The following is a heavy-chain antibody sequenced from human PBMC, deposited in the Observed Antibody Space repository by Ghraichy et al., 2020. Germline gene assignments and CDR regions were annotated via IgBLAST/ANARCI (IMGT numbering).Heavy chain of an antibody. CDR1: GFNFYAYA. D-gene: IGHD3-10*01. CDR2: ISGSGGST. CDR3: ANDRGGRPPNYFDS. V-gene: IGHV3-23*01. Sequence: GGSLRLSCAASGFNFYAYALTWVRQAPGKGLEWVSSISGSGGSTFYADSMKGRFTISRDNSKNTVYLQMDNLRAEDTARYYCANDRGGRPPNYFDSWGQGTLVTVSS. J-gene: IGHJ4*02.